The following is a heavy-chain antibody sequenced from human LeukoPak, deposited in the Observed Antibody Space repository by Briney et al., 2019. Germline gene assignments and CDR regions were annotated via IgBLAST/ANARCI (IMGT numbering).Heavy chain of an antibody. CDR2: VYYSGST. Sequence: SETLSLTCTVSGDSISTYYWSWIRQPPGKGLEWIGYVYYSGSTNYNPSLRSRVTISVDTSKNQFSLKLTSVTAADTAVYYCARRLAVTGRYYFDYWGPGTLVTVSS. CDR1: GDSISTYY. CDR3: ARRLAVTGRYYFDY. D-gene: IGHD6-19*01. J-gene: IGHJ4*02. V-gene: IGHV4-59*08.